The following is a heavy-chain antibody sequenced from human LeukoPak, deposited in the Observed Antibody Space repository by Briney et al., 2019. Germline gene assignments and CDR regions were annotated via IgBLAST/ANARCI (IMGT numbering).Heavy chain of an antibody. CDR3: ARDERIAAAGTRGGY. Sequence: ETLSLTCTVSGYSISSGYFWGWIRQPPGKGLEWVSVIYSGGSTYYADSVKGRFTISRDNSKNTLYLQMNSLRAEDTAVYYCARDERIAAAGTRGGYWGQGTLVTVSS. CDR1: GYSISSGY. D-gene: IGHD6-13*01. J-gene: IGHJ4*02. V-gene: IGHV3-53*01. CDR2: IYSGGST.